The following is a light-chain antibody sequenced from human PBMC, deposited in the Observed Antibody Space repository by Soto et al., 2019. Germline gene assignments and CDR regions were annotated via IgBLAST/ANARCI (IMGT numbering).Light chain of an antibody. J-gene: IGKJ1*01. CDR1: QSFKIN. CDR3: QQYNNWPWT. V-gene: IGKV3-15*01. CDR2: GAS. Sequence: EIVLTQSPGTLSLSPGERATLSCRASQSFKINQLAWYQQKPGQAPRLLIYGASTRATGIPARFSGSGSGTEFTLTISSLQSEDFAVYYCQQYNNWPWTFGQGTKVDI.